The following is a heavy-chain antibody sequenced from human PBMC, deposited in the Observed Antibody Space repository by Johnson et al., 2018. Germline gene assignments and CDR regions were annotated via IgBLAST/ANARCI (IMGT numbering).Heavy chain of an antibody. CDR3: AKAPRSDYYDSSGYSEYFQH. CDR1: GFTFSSYG. Sequence: QVQLVESGGGVVQPGRSLRLSCAASGFTFSSYGMHWVRQAPGKGLEWVAVISYDGLNKYYADSVKGGFTISRDNSKNTLYLQMNSLRAEDTAVYYCAKAPRSDYYDSSGYSEYFQHWGQGTLVTVSS. D-gene: IGHD3-22*01. CDR2: ISYDGLNK. J-gene: IGHJ1*01. V-gene: IGHV3-30*18.